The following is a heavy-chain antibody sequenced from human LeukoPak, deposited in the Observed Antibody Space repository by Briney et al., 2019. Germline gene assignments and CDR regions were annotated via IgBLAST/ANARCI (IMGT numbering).Heavy chain of an antibody. D-gene: IGHD4-11*01. V-gene: IGHV4-4*02. Sequence: SETLSLTCTVSGVSISSSNWWSWVRQPPGKGLEWIGEIYHTGSTNYSPSLKSRVTISVDTSKNRFSLKLSSVTAADTAVYYCARDRYSNYVDYWGQGTLVTVSS. CDR1: GVSISSSNW. CDR2: IYHTGST. J-gene: IGHJ4*02. CDR3: ARDRYSNYVDY.